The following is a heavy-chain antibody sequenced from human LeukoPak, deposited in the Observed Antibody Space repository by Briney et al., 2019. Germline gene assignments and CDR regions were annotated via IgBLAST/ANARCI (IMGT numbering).Heavy chain of an antibody. Sequence: GGSLRLSCAASGFTFSSYGMHWVRQAPGKGLEWVAFIRYDGSNKYYADSVKGRFTISRDNSKNTLYLQMNSLRVEDTAVYYCGRSGSGSIDYWGQGTLVTVSS. V-gene: IGHV3-30*02. J-gene: IGHJ4*02. D-gene: IGHD3-22*01. CDR1: GFTFSSYG. CDR2: IRYDGSNK. CDR3: GRSGSGSIDY.